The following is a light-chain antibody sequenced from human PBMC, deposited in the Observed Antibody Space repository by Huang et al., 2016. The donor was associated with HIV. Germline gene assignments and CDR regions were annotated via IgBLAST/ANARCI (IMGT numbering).Light chain of an antibody. J-gene: IGKJ2*03. CDR3: QQYHSAPRYS. Sequence: DIQMTQSPSSLSASVGDRVTITCRASQDISKSVAWYQQKPGKAPQLLLYATSRLESGVPSRFSGSGSGTDYSLTISSVQPEDFATYYCQQYHSAPRYSFGQGTRLDIK. CDR2: ATS. V-gene: IGKV1-NL1*01. CDR1: QDISKS.